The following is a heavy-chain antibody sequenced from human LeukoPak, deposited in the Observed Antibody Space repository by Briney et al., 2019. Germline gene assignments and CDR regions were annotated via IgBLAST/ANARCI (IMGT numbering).Heavy chain of an antibody. V-gene: IGHV3-74*03. J-gene: IGHJ4*02. D-gene: IGHD1-1*01. CDR3: VRDETLWTLDW. Sequence: PGGSLRLSCTASGFTFSGHWIHWVRQAPGMGLVWVSRINEHGTDSMYAESVKGRSTISRDNAKNTVYLQMNSLRAEDTAVYYCVRDETLWTLDWWGQGTLVSVSS. CDR2: INEHGTDS. CDR1: GFTFSGHW.